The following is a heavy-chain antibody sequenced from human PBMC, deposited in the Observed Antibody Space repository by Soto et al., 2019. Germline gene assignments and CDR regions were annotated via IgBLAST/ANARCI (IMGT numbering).Heavy chain of an antibody. V-gene: IGHV4-39*01. J-gene: IGHJ4*02. CDR1: GGSISSSSYY. CDR2: IYYNGRT. Sequence: SETLSLTCTVSGGSISSSSYYWGWLRQPPGKGLEWIGTIYYNGRTYYNPSLKSRVTISVDTSKNQFSLKLSSVTAADTAVYYCARLLSEVGSTPQYLDSWGQGTLVT. D-gene: IGHD1-26*01. CDR3: ARLLSEVGSTPQYLDS.